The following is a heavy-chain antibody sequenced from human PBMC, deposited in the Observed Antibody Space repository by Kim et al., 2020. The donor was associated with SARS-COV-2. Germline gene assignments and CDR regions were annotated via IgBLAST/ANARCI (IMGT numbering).Heavy chain of an antibody. CDR3: ARAHITMVRRPPDV. D-gene: IGHD3-10*01. Sequence: GGSLRLSCAASGFTFSSYSMNWVRQAPGKGLEWVSSISSSSSYIYYADSVKGRFTISRDNAKNSLYLQMNSLRAEDTAVYYCARAHITMVRRPPDVWGQGTTVTVSS. J-gene: IGHJ6*02. CDR2: ISSSSSYI. V-gene: IGHV3-21*01. CDR1: GFTFSSYS.